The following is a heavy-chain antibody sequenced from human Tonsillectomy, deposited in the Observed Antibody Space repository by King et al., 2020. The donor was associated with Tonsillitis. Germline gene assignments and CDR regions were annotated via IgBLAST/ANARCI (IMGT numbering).Heavy chain of an antibody. Sequence: QLVQSGAEVKKPGSSVKVSCKASGGTFSSYAISWVRQAPGQGLEWMGGIIPIFDTRNYAQKFRDRVTISADESTSTVYMEMSSLKSEDAAVYYCARGGMDRNWFDPWGQGTRVTVS. CDR2: IIPIFDTR. CDR3: ARGGMDRNWFDP. D-gene: IGHD2-2*03. V-gene: IGHV1-69*01. CDR1: GGTFSSYA. J-gene: IGHJ5*02.